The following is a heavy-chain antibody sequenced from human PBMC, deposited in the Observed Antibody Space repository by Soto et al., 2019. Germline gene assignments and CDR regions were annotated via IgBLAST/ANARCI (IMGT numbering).Heavy chain of an antibody. V-gene: IGHV4-34*01. D-gene: IGHD2-21*02. J-gene: IGHJ5*02. CDR1: GGSFSGYY. Sequence: SETLSRTCAVYGGSFSGYYWSWIRQPPGKGLEWIGEINHSGSTNYNPSLKSRVTISVDTSKNQFSLKLSSVTAADTAVYYCARGVHIVVVTAIRNWFDPWGQGTLVTVSS. CDR2: INHSGST. CDR3: ARGVHIVVVTAIRNWFDP.